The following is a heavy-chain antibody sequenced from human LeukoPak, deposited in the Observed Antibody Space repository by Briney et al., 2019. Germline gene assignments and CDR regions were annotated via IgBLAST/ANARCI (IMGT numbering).Heavy chain of an antibody. D-gene: IGHD3-22*01. Sequence: SETLSLTCTVSGYSISSGYYWGWIRQPPGKGLEWIGSIYHSGSTYYNPSLKSRVTISVDTSKNQFSLKLSSVTAADTAVYYCARVLSSYDSTDDAFDIWGQGTMVTVSS. CDR3: ARVLSSYDSTDDAFDI. J-gene: IGHJ3*02. CDR1: GYSISSGYY. V-gene: IGHV4-38-2*02. CDR2: IYHSGST.